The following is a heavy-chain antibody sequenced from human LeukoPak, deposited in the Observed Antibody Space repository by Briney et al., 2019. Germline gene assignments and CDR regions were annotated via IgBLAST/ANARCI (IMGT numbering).Heavy chain of an antibody. V-gene: IGHV1-18*04. CDR1: GYTFTSYY. J-gene: IGHJ4*02. Sequence: ASVKVSCKASGYTFTSYYMHWVRQAPGQGLEWMGWISAYNGNTNYAQKLQGRVTMTTDTSTSTAYMELRSLRSDDTAVYYCAIYRIAVAVEYYFDYWGQGTLVTVSS. CDR3: AIYRIAVAVEYYFDY. CDR2: ISAYNGNT. D-gene: IGHD6-19*01.